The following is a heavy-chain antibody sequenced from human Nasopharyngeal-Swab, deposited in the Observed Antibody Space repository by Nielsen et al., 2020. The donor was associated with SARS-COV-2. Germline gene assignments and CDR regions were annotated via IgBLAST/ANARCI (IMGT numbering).Heavy chain of an antibody. CDR1: GGSISSYY. CDR3: AREVVGGLVDS. Sequence: SETLSLTCTVSGGSISSYYWSWIRQSPGEGLGGIWYFYYSGITNYNPSLKSRVTILIDMSKNQFSLKLNSVTAADTAVYYCAREVVGGLVDSWGQGTLVTVSS. J-gene: IGHJ4*02. D-gene: IGHD1-26*01. V-gene: IGHV4-59*12. CDR2: FYYSGIT.